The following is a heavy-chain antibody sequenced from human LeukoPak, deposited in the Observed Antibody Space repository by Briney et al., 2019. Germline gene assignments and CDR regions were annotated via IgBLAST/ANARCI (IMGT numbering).Heavy chain of an antibody. CDR2: ISWNSGSI. V-gene: IGHV3-9*01. Sequence: GGSLRLSCAASGFTFSNYAMSWVRQAPGKGLEWVSGISWNSGSIGYADSVKGRFTISRDNAKNSLYLQLNSLRAEDTALYYCAKDKMATIHVCWFDPWGQGTLVTVSS. D-gene: IGHD5-24*01. CDR1: GFTFSNYA. J-gene: IGHJ5*02. CDR3: AKDKMATIHVCWFDP.